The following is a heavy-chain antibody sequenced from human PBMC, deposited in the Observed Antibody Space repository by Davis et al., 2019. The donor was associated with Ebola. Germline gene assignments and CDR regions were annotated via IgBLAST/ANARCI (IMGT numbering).Heavy chain of an antibody. CDR2: IYHSGST. CDR1: GGSISSSNW. CDR3: ARDSGYFTANYYFDY. D-gene: IGHD3-3*01. J-gene: IGHJ4*02. Sequence: SETLSLTCAVSGGSISSSNWWSWVRQPPGKGLEWIGEIYHSGSTNYNPSLKSRVTISLDKSKNQFSLKLSSVTAADTAVYYCARDSGYFTANYYFDYWGQGTLVTVSS. V-gene: IGHV4-4*02.